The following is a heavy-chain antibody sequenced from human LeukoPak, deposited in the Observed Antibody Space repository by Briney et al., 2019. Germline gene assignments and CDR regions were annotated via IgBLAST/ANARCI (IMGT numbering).Heavy chain of an antibody. CDR1: GYSFTSYW. CDR3: AIRYCTYGVCYSYFDY. J-gene: IGHJ4*02. CDR2: IYPGDSDT. Sequence: GESLKISCKGSGYSFTSYWIGWVRQMPGKVLEWMGIIYPGDSDTRYSPSFQGQVTISADKSISTAYLQWSSLKASDTAMYYCAIRYCTYGVCYSYFDYWGQGTLVTVSS. V-gene: IGHV5-51*01. D-gene: IGHD2-8*01.